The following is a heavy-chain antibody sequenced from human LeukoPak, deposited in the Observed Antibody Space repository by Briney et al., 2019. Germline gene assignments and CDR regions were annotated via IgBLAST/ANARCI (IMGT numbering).Heavy chain of an antibody. CDR3: ARLPTGSPLHY. D-gene: IGHD1-14*01. V-gene: IGHV3-74*01. CDR1: GLTFSSSW. CDR2: INSDGSST. J-gene: IGHJ4*02. Sequence: GGSLRLSRAASGLTFSSSWMHWVRQAPGKGLVWVSSINSDGSSTRYADSVKGRFTISRDNAKDTLYLQMNSLRAEDTAVYYCARLPTGSPLHYWGQGTLVTVSS.